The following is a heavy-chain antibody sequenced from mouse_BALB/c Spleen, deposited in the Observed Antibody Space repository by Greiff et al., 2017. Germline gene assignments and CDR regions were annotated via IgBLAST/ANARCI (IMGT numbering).Heavy chain of an antibody. V-gene: IGHV14-4*02. CDR1: GFNINDYY. D-gene: IGHD1-1*01. Sequence: VQLQQSGADLVRSGASVKLSCTASGFNINDYYMHWVKQRPEQGLEWIGWIDPENGDTEYATKFQGKATMTANTSANTAYLQLSRLTSEATAVYSCNDWYYDSRADYYAMDYWGQGTSVTVSS. CDR2: IDPENGDT. J-gene: IGHJ4*01. CDR3: NDWYYDSRADYYAMDY.